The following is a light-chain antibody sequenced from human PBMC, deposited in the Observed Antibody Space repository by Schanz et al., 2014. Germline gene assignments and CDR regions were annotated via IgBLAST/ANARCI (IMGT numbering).Light chain of an antibody. CDR2: DVN. CDR1: SSDVGGYKY. Sequence: QSALTQPPSASGSPGQSVTISCTGTSSDVGGYKYVSWYQQHPGKAPKLMIYDVNNRPSGVSHRFSGSKSGNTASLTISGLQAEDEADYYCCSYAGSYTLVFGGGTKLTVL. CDR3: CSYAGSYTLV. J-gene: IGLJ2*01. V-gene: IGLV2-11*01.